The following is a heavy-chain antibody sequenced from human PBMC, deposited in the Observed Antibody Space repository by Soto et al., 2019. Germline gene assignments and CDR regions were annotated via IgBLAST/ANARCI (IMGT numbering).Heavy chain of an antibody. CDR3: ARGGTYSDFLTVDY. J-gene: IGHJ4*02. Sequence: GGSLRLSCAASGFTFSSYGMHWVRQAPGKGLEWVAVIWYDGSNKYYADSVKGRFTISRDNSKNTLYLQMNSLRAEDTAVYYCARGGTYSDFLTVDYWGQGTLVTVSS. V-gene: IGHV3-33*01. CDR2: IWYDGSNK. CDR1: GFTFSSYG. D-gene: IGHD5-12*01.